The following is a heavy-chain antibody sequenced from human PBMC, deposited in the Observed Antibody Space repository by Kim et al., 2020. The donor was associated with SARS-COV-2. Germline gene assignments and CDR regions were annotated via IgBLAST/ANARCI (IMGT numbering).Heavy chain of an antibody. CDR1: GGSISSHY. D-gene: IGHD5-18*01. CDR3: ARSGYLDAFDI. J-gene: IGHJ3*02. CDR2: SYYSGNT. Sequence: SETLSLTCTVSGGSISSHYWSWIRQPPGKGLEWIGYSYYSGNTNYNPSLKSRVTISVDTSKNQFSLKLSSVTAADTAVYYCARSGYLDAFDIWGQGTMVTVS. V-gene: IGHV4-59*11.